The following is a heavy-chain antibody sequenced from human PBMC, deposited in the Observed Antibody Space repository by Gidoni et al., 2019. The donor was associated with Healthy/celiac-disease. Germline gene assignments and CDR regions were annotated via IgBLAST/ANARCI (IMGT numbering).Heavy chain of an antibody. J-gene: IGHJ5*02. V-gene: IGHV3-13*01. CDR2: IVIAGDT. CDR1: GFSFSSYD. D-gene: IGHD1-26*01. Sequence: VQLVESGGGLVQPGGPLSLSCPASGFSFSSYDMHWFRQATGKGLVWVSAIVIAGDTYYPGSVKGRFTISREKAKNSLYLQMNSQRAGDTAVYDSARGLGLLNGFDPWGQGTLVTVSS. CDR3: ARGLGLLNGFDP.